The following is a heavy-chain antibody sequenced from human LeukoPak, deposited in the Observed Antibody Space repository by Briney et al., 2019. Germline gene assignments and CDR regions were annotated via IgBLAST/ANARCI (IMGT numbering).Heavy chain of an antibody. CDR3: ARGGTSWYGGLDY. J-gene: IGHJ4*02. CDR1: GGSISSRSYY. Sequence: SETLSLTCTVSGGSISSRSYYWGWIRQPPGKGLEWIGSIYFSGNTYYNPSLKSRVTMSVDTSKNQFSLKLSSVTAADTAVYYCARGGTSWYGGLDYWGQGTLVTVSS. CDR2: IYFSGNT. V-gene: IGHV4-39*07. D-gene: IGHD2-2*01.